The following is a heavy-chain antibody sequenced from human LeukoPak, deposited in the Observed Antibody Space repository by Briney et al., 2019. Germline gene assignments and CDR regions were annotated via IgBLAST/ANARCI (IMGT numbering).Heavy chain of an antibody. V-gene: IGHV4-39*07. CDR2: IYYSGST. J-gene: IGHJ4*02. CDR3: ARPLYYDSSGYVDY. Sequence: RPSETLSFTCTVSGGSISSSSYYWGWIRQPPGKGLEWIGSIYYSGSTYYNPSLKSRVTISVDTSKNQFSLKLSSVTAADTAVYYCARPLYYDSSGYVDYWGQGTLVTVSS. CDR1: GGSISSSSYY. D-gene: IGHD3-22*01.